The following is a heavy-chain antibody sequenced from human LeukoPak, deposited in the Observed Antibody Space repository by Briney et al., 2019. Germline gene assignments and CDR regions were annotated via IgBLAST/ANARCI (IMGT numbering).Heavy chain of an antibody. D-gene: IGHD6-13*01. Sequence: GGSLRLSCAASEFFFSDYYMNCMREAPGKGREWISYINSSSRPIYYTVSVRGRFSIYRDIAKNALFLKMKSVRGEDTAVYYCARDCPEVSRWSTFGYWGQGTLVTVSS. V-gene: IGHV3-11*04. CDR3: ARDCPEVSRWSTFGY. J-gene: IGHJ4*02. CDR1: EFFFSDYY. CDR2: INSSSRPI.